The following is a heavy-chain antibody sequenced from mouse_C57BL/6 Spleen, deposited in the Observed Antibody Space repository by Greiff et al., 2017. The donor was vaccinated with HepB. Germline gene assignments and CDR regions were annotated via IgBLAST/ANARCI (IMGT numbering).Heavy chain of an antibody. CDR1: GFTFSSYT. Sequence: EVMLVESGGGLVKPGGSLKLSCAASGFTFSSYTMSWVRQTPEKRLEWVATISGGGGNTYYPDSVKGRFTISRDNAKNTLYLQMSSLRSEDTALYYCARHPYGSSFYYAMDYWGQGTSVTVSS. CDR2: ISGGGGNT. D-gene: IGHD1-1*01. CDR3: ARHPYGSSFYYAMDY. J-gene: IGHJ4*01. V-gene: IGHV5-9*01.